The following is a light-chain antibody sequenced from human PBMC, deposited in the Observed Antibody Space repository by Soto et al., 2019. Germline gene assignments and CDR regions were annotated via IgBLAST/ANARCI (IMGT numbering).Light chain of an antibody. V-gene: IGLV2-8*01. J-gene: IGLJ1*01. CDR2: EVS. CDR1: SSDVGGYKY. CDR3: SSYAGNNNIV. Sequence: QSALTQPPSASGSPGQSVTISCTGTSSDVGGYKYVSWYQQHPGKAPKLMIYEVSKRPSGVPDRFSGSKSGNSASLTVSGLQAEDEPDYYCSSYAGNNNIVFGTGTKVTVL.